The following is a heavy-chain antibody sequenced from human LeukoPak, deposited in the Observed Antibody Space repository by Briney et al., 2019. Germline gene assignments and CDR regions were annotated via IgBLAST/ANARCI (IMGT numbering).Heavy chain of an antibody. D-gene: IGHD5/OR15-5a*01. V-gene: IGHV6-1*01. J-gene: IGHJ4*02. CDR1: GDSVASNSAA. Sequence: SQTLSLTFAISGDSVASNSAAWNWIRQSPSRGLEWLGRTYFRSKWYNDYAVSVKSRITINPDTSKNQFSLQLNSVTPDDTAVYYCARDGPLSKTIFDYWGQGTLVTVSS. CDR3: ARDGPLSKTIFDY. CDR2: TYFRSKWYN.